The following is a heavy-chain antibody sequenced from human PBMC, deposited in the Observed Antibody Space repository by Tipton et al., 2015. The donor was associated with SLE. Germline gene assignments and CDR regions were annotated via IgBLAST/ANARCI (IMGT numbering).Heavy chain of an antibody. D-gene: IGHD6-19*01. J-gene: IGHJ4*02. CDR3: ARLAVAGMWYYFDF. CDR2: IFYSGGT. V-gene: IGHV4-59*11. Sequence: TLSLTCTVSGASIGSHHWTWIRQPPGKGLEWIGNIFYSGGTNYSPFLNSRITISVDTSKNQSSLNVISMTAADTAVYYCARLAVAGMWYYFDFWGQGAPVTVSS. CDR1: GASIGSHH.